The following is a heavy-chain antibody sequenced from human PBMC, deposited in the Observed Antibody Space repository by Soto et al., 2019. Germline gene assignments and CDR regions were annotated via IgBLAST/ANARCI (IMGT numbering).Heavy chain of an antibody. CDR1: GGSISSYY. Sequence: PSETLSLTCTVSGGSISSYYRSWIRQSPGKELGWIGEINYSGSTNYNPSLKSRVTMSVDTSKNQFSLKLNSVTAADTAIYYCAVGINWFDPWGQGTLVTVSS. CDR3: AVGINWFDP. CDR2: INYSGST. J-gene: IGHJ5*02. V-gene: IGHV4-59*12.